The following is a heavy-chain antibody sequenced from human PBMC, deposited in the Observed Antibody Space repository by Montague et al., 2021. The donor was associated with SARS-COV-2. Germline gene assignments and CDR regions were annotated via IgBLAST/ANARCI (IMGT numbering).Heavy chain of an antibody. J-gene: IGHJ4*02. V-gene: IGHV2-70*01. CDR2: IDWDDDK. D-gene: IGHD3-9*01. CDR1: GFSLSTSGMC. Sequence: PALVKPTQTLTLTCTFSGFSLSTSGMCVSWIRQPPGKALEWLALIDWDDDKYYSTSLKTRLTISKDTSKNQVVLTMTNMDPVDTATHYCARIRDYDILTGSYSGFDYWGQGTLVTVSS. CDR3: ARIRDYDILTGSYSGFDY.